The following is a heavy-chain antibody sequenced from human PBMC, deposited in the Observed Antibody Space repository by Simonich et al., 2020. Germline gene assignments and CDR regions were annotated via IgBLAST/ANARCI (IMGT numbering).Heavy chain of an antibody. V-gene: IGHV4-38-2*01. D-gene: IGHD6-13*01. Sequence: QVQLQESGPGLVKPSETLSLTCAVSGYSISSGYYWGWIRQPPGKGLEWIGSIYHSASTYHNPSLKSRVTISVDTSKNQFSLKLGSVTAADTAVYYCARVGYSNYYYYGMDVWGQGTTVTVSS. CDR1: GYSISSGYY. CDR2: IYHSAST. J-gene: IGHJ6*02. CDR3: ARVGYSNYYYYGMDV.